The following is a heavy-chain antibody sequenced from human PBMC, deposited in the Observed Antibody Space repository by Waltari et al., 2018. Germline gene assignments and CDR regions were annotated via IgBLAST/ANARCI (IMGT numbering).Heavy chain of an antibody. J-gene: IGHJ3*01. CDR3: ATYIGASIGTAAFDV. CDR1: GSSITSNRHY. Sequence: QLQLQESGPGLGKPSETLSLTCNVSGSSITSNRHYWAWIRQPPGQGLEWIATVSYNGATYSSPSLKSRVTVSRDTSKNHLSLKLGSVTAADTAVYYCATYIGASIGTAAFDVWGQGTMVTVSS. V-gene: IGHV4-39*02. D-gene: IGHD5-12*01. CDR2: VSYNGAT.